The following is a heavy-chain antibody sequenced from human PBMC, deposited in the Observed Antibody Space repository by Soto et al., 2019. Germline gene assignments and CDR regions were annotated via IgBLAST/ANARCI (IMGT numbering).Heavy chain of an antibody. CDR1: GFTFSISW. Sequence: GGSLRLSCAASGFTFSISWMSWVRQAPGKGLEWVASIKEDASEKYYADSVKGRFTISRDNANRSLYLQMNSLRAEDTAVYYCARGPYWGQGTLVTVSS. CDR3: ARGPY. V-gene: IGHV3-7*01. CDR2: IKEDASEK. J-gene: IGHJ4*02.